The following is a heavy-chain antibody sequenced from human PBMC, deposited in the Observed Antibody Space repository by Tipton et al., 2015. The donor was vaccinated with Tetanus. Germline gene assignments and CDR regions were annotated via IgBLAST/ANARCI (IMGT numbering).Heavy chain of an antibody. Sequence: TLSLTCTVSGGSISSGGYYWSWIRQHPGKGLEWIGYIYYSGSTYYNPSLKSRVSLSVDVSKNQFSLRVSSVTAADTALYFCARDSHVGAPVVNCFDRWGLGTLVTVSS. CDR2: IYYSGST. D-gene: IGHD2-21*01. CDR3: ARDSHVGAPVVNCFDR. CDR1: GGSISSGGYY. J-gene: IGHJ4*02. V-gene: IGHV4-31*03.